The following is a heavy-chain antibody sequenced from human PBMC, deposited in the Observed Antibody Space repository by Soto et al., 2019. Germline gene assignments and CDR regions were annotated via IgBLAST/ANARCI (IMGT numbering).Heavy chain of an antibody. CDR1: GFTLSSYW. J-gene: IGHJ6*02. Sequence: GGSLRLSCAASGFTLSSYWMNWVRQAPGKGLQWVTNIKQDGSEKYYVDSVKGRFIISRDNAKNSLYLQMNSLRAEDTAVYYCARDADASGWYHYGMDVWGQGTMVTVSS. CDR3: ARDADASGWYHYGMDV. V-gene: IGHV3-7*01. D-gene: IGHD6-19*01. CDR2: IKQDGSEK.